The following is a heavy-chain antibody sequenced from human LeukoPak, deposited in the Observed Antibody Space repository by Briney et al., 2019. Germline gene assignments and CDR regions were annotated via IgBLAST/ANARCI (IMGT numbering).Heavy chain of an antibody. Sequence: EASVKVSCKASGYTFTGYYMHWVRQAPGQGLEWIGWINPNRGGTNYAQKFQGRVTMTRDTSISTAYMELSRLRSDDTAVYYCTREVSYYDSSGYYYAYFDYWGQGTLVTVSS. CDR1: GYTFTGYY. CDR3: TREVSYYDSSGYYYAYFDY. CDR2: INPNRGGT. D-gene: IGHD3-22*01. V-gene: IGHV1-2*02. J-gene: IGHJ4*02.